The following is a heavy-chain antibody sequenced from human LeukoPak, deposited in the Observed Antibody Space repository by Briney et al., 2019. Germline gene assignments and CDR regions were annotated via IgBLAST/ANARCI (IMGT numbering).Heavy chain of an antibody. CDR2: IYYSGST. CDR3: ARVRGYSYGYVRYGAFDI. V-gene: IGHV4-39*07. J-gene: IGHJ3*02. Sequence: SETLSLTCTVSGGSISSSSYYWGWIRQPPGKGLEWIGSIYYSGSTYYNPSLKSRVTISVDTSKNQFSLKLSSVTAADTAVYYCARVRGYSYGYVRYGAFDIWGQGTMVTVSS. CDR1: GGSISSSSYY. D-gene: IGHD5-18*01.